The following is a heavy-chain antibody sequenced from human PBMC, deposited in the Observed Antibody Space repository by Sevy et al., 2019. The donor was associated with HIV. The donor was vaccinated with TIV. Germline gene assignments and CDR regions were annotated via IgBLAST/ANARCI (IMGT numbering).Heavy chain of an antibody. J-gene: IGHJ5*02. D-gene: IGHD6-19*01. V-gene: IGHV1-69*13. CDR1: GGTFNRYA. CDR3: ARLTVAGLGGWFDP. Sequence: ASVKVSCKASGGTFNRYAISWVRQAPGHGLEWLGGIVPIFGTTNYAQKFQGRVTITADESTSTAYMEVISLRSEETAVYYCARLTVAGLGGWFDPWGHGTLVTVSS. CDR2: IVPIFGTT.